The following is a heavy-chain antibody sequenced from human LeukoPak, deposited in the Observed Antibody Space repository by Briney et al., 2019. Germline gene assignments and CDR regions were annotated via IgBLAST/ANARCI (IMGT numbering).Heavy chain of an antibody. CDR1: GFTFSSHW. CDR2: IKQDGSET. J-gene: IGHJ4*02. CDR3: ARGRSTGWYYFDY. V-gene: IGHV3-7*02. D-gene: IGHD6-19*01. Sequence: PGGSLRLSCTASGFTFSSHWMNWVRQAPGKGLEWVANIKQDGSETYFVDSVRGRFTISRDNAKNSLYLQINSLRAEDTAVYYCARGRSTGWYYFDYWGQGTLVTVSS.